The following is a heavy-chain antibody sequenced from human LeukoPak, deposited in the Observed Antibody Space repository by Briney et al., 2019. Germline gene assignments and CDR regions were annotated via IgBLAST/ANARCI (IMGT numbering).Heavy chain of an antibody. Sequence: KPGGSLRLSCAASGFRFSDYYMKWIRQAPGKGLECVSHISRSGSTIYYADSVKGRFTISRDNAKNSLFLQMDSLTAEDTAVYYCAREATSGWFYFDHWGQGTLVAV. CDR1: GFRFSDYY. CDR3: AREATSGWFYFDH. J-gene: IGHJ4*02. V-gene: IGHV3-11*04. D-gene: IGHD6-19*01. CDR2: ISRSGSTI.